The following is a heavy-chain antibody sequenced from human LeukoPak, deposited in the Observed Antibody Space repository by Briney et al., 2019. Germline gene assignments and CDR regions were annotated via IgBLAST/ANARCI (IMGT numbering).Heavy chain of an antibody. CDR3: TRLLDNDSSGDPDTFDM. J-gene: IGHJ3*02. Sequence: SETLSLTGTVSGGSITSHYWSWIRQAPGKGLEWIGFIYYSGRTKYNPSLQSRVTISLDTSEKKFSLKVTSVTAADTAVYYCTRLLDNDSSGDPDTFDMWRQGTVDTVSS. CDR1: GGSITSHY. D-gene: IGHD3-22*01. CDR2: IYYSGRT. V-gene: IGHV4-59*08.